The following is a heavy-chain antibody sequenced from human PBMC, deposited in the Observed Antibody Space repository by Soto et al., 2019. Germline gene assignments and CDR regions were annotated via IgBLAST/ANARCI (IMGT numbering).Heavy chain of an antibody. CDR3: AKSYSSNWYDYFDC. CDR1: EFTFSTYA. CDR2: ISGSGGST. Sequence: EVQLLESGGGLGQPGGSLRLSCAASEFTFSTYAMSWVRQAPGKGLEWVSAISGSGGSTYYADSVKGRFTISRDTSKSTLYLQMNSLRAEDTALYYCAKSYSSNWYDYFDCWGQGTLVTVSS. D-gene: IGHD6-13*01. V-gene: IGHV3-23*01. J-gene: IGHJ4*02.